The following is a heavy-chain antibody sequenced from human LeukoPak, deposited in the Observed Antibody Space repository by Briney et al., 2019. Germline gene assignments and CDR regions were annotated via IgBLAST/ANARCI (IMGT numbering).Heavy chain of an antibody. CDR3: ARDHRYAFDN. V-gene: IGHV3-48*04. CDR2: VGISSGNT. D-gene: IGHD5-12*01. J-gene: IGHJ4*02. CDR1: GFTFSDYR. Sequence: GGSLRLSCAASGFTFSDYRMNWVRQAPGKGLEWISYVGISSGNTKYADSVRGRFTISGDSARNSVFLQMNSLRVEDTAVYFCARDHRYAFDNWGQGTPVTVSS.